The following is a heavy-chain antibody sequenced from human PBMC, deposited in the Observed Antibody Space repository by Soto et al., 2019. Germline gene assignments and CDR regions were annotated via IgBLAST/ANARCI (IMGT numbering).Heavy chain of an antibody. D-gene: IGHD2-21*02. CDR3: ARQRTTVVTQASFDR. V-gene: IGHV4-39*01. Sequence: YDWAWFRDRAWKGLEWIGSIYYSGRTYYNTSFNIRVNISIDTSKNQFSLKLSSVTATDTAVYYCARQRTTVVTQASFDRWGQGALVTQSS. J-gene: IGHJ4*02. CDR2: IYYSGRT. CDR1: YD.